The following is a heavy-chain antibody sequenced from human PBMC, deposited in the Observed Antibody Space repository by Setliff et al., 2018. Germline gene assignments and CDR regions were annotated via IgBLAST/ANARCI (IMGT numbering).Heavy chain of an antibody. Sequence: SGPTLVNPTQTLTLTCTFSGFSLSTDGVSVGWIRQPPGKALEWLALIYWDDDKRYSPSLKSRLTITKDTSKNQVVLTMTNMDPVDTATYFCARDSTPYSGYYGMNVWGQGTTVTVSS. CDR1: GFSLSTDGVS. CDR3: ARDSTPYSGYYGMNV. J-gene: IGHJ6*02. D-gene: IGHD3-22*01. CDR2: IYWDDDK. V-gene: IGHV2-5*02.